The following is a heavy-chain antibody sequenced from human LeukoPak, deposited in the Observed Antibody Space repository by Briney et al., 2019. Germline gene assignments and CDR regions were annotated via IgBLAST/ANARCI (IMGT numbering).Heavy chain of an antibody. CDR2: ISAYNGNT. CDR1: GYTFTSYY. D-gene: IGHD5-18*01. J-gene: IGHJ5*02. CDR3: ARENSQLWLKWFDP. V-gene: IGHV1-18*04. Sequence: GASVKVSCEASGYTFTSYYMHWVRQAPGQGLEWMGWISAYNGNTNYAQRLQGRVTMTTDTSTSTAYMELRSLRSDDTAVYYCARENSQLWLKWFDPWGQGTLVTVSS.